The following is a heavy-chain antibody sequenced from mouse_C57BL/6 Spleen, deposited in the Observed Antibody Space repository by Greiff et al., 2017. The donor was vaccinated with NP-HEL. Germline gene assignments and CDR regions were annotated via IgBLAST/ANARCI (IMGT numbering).Heavy chain of an antibody. Sequence: DVKLVESGGGLVKPGGSLKLSCAASGFTFSDYGMHWVRQAPEKGLEWVAYISSGSSTIYYADTVKGRFTISRDNAKNTLFLQMTSLRSEDTAMYYCARSLGPPLDYWGQGTTLTVSS. D-gene: IGHD4-1*01. CDR2: ISSGSSTI. CDR3: ARSLGPPLDY. V-gene: IGHV5-17*01. CDR1: GFTFSDYG. J-gene: IGHJ2*01.